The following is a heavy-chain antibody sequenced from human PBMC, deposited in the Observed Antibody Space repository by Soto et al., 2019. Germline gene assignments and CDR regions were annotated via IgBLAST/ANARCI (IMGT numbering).Heavy chain of an antibody. V-gene: IGHV3-23*01. D-gene: IGHD6-13*01. CDR2: ISGGGGST. CDR1: GFTFTSYS. CDR3: VKCLNIAAAGTFDF. J-gene: IGHJ4*02. Sequence: PGGSLRLSCAGSGFTFTSYSMSWVRQAPGKGPEWVSGISGGGGSTYYADSVKGRFTISRDNARKTLYLEMISLTGEDTAIYYLVKCLNIAAAGTFDFWGEEHLVTVSS.